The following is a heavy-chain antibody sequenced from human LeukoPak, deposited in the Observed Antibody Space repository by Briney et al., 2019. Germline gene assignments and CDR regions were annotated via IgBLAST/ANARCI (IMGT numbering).Heavy chain of an antibody. J-gene: IGHJ5*02. Sequence: ASVKVSCKTSGYSFSTYGISWVRQAPGQGLEWMGWISAYNGNTNYAQKFQGRVTMTTDTSTSTAHLEMRSLRPDDTAVYYCARGSGSFWSGPDWDPDNWFDPWGQGVLVTVSS. CDR2: ISAYNGNT. CDR1: GYSFSTYG. V-gene: IGHV1-18*01. CDR3: ARGSGSFWSGPDWDPDNWFDP. D-gene: IGHD3-3*01.